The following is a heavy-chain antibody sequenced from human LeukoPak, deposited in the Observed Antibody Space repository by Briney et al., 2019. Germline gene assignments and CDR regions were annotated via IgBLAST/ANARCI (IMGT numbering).Heavy chain of an antibody. D-gene: IGHD1-26*01. CDR1: GFTFSSYG. J-gene: IGHJ4*02. CDR3: ARVSSGSYSHLDY. Sequence: GGSLRLSCAASGFTFSSYGMHWVRQAPGKGLEWVAVISYDGSNKYYADSVKGRFTISRDNSKNTLYLQMNSLRAEDTAVYYCARVSSGSYSHLDYWGQGSLVTVSS. V-gene: IGHV3-30*03. CDR2: ISYDGSNK.